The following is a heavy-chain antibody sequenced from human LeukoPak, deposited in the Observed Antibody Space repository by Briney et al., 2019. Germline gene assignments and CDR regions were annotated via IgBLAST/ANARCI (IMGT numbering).Heavy chain of an antibody. CDR1: GGTFSSYA. V-gene: IGHV1-69*06. CDR2: IIPIFGTA. Sequence: GASVKVSCKASGGTFSSYAISWVRQAPGQGLEWMGGIIPIFGTANYAQKFQGRVTITADKSTSTAYMELSSLRSEDTAVYYCARLLPDSPRIRPGGSLYSGGLANNWFDPWGQGTLVTVSS. J-gene: IGHJ5*02. D-gene: IGHD1-26*01. CDR3: ARLLPDSPRIRPGGSLYSGGLANNWFDP.